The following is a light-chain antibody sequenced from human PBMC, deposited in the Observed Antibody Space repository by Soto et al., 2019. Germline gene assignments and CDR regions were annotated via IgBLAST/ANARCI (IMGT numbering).Light chain of an antibody. Sequence: DIQMTQSPSSLSASVGDRVTITCRASQSISSYLNWYQQKPGKAPKLLIYAASSLQSGVPSRFSGSGSGTDFTLTIRSLQREDIATYYCQQSYGTPLTFGGGTKVEIK. CDR1: QSISSY. V-gene: IGKV1-39*01. CDR2: AAS. CDR3: QQSYGTPLT. J-gene: IGKJ4*01.